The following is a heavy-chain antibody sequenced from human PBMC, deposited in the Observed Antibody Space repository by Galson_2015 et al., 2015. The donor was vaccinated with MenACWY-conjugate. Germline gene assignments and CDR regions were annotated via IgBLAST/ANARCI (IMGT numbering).Heavy chain of an antibody. Sequence: SLRLSCAASGFTVSSNYMSWVRQAPGKGLEWVSVIYSGGSTYYADSVKGRFTISRDNSKNTLYLQMNSLRAEDTAVYYCAAGLEWLLPVYWGQGTLVTVSS. J-gene: IGHJ4*02. CDR1: GFTVSSNY. CDR2: IYSGGST. V-gene: IGHV3-53*01. CDR3: AAGLEWLLPVY. D-gene: IGHD3-3*01.